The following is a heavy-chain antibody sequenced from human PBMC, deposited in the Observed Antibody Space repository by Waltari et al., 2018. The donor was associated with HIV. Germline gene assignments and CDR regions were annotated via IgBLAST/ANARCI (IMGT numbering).Heavy chain of an antibody. Sequence: QGHLVQSGAEMRKPGASVKVSRAASGYMFTNFGISWVRQAPGQGLEWMGRISNYNGNTNYAQKFRGRVTMTTDPSVSTAYMELRTLKSDDTATYYCAREGTFDIWGQGTMVTVSS. CDR3: AREGTFDI. J-gene: IGHJ3*02. CDR1: GYMFTNFG. CDR2: ISNYNGNT. V-gene: IGHV1-18*01.